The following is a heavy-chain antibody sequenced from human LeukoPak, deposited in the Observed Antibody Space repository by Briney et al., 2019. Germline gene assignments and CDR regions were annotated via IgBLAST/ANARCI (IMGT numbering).Heavy chain of an antibody. CDR1: GVTLINYL. J-gene: IGHJ4*02. V-gene: IGHV3-7*01. CDR3: VRDGGVSGYDLLDY. Sequence: PGGSLRLSCAASGVTLINYLMSWVRQAPGKGLEWVAHINKVGSEEHYMDSVKARFIISRDNAKNSLSLQMDSLRAEDTAVYYCVRDGGVSGYDLLDYWGQGTLVTVSS. D-gene: IGHD5-12*01. CDR2: INKVGSEE.